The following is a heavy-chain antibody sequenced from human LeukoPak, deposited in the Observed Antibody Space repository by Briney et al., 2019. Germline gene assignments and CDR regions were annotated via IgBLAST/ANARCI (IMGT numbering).Heavy chain of an antibody. CDR1: GGSFSGYY. Sequence: PSETLSLTCAVYGGSFSGYYWSWIRQPPGKGLEWIGEINHSGSTNYNPSLESRVTISVDTSKNQFSLKLNSVTAADTAVYYCAREWELLTAGMDVWGQGTTVTVSS. CDR3: AREWELLTAGMDV. D-gene: IGHD1-26*01. CDR2: INHSGST. V-gene: IGHV4-34*01. J-gene: IGHJ6*02.